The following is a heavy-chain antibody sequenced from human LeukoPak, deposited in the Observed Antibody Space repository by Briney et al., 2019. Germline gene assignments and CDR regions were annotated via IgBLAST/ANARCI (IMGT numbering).Heavy chain of an antibody. Sequence: RTGGSLRLSCAASGFTFSSYWMSWVRQAPGKGLEWVANIKQDGSEKYYVDSVKGRFTISRDNAKNSLYLQMNSLRAEDTAVYYCASGDSGYDYAGDYYYMDVWGKGTTVTVSS. CDR1: GFTFSSYW. D-gene: IGHD5-12*01. V-gene: IGHV3-7*01. CDR2: IKQDGSEK. J-gene: IGHJ6*03. CDR3: ASGDSGYDYAGDYYYMDV.